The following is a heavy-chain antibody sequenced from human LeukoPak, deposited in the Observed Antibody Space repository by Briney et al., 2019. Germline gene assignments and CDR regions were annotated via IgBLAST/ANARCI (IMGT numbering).Heavy chain of an antibody. D-gene: IGHD1-26*01. CDR3: ARGSEIVGASTGYWYFDL. CDR1: GFTFSRYE. Sequence: PGGSLRLSCAASGFTFSRYEMNWVRQAPGKGLEWVSYISSSGSTIYYADSVKGRFTISRDNAKNSLYLQMNSLRAEDTAVYYCARGSEIVGASTGYWYFDLRGRGTLVTVSS. CDR2: ISSSGSTI. J-gene: IGHJ2*01. V-gene: IGHV3-48*03.